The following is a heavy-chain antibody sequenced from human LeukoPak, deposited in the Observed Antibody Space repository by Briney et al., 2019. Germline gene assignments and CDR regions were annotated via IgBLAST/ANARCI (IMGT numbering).Heavy chain of an antibody. V-gene: IGHV3-33*01. Sequence: GGSLRLSCATSGFTFSSYGFHWVRQALGKGLEWVAVIWYDGSQKYYLDSVKGRFTVSRDSFDNTVYLQMNGLRAEDTAVYYCARDLGHFSRGASYFDYWGQGALVTVSS. CDR2: IWYDGSQK. CDR1: GFTFSSYG. J-gene: IGHJ4*02. D-gene: IGHD4/OR15-4a*01. CDR3: ARDLGHFSRGASYFDY.